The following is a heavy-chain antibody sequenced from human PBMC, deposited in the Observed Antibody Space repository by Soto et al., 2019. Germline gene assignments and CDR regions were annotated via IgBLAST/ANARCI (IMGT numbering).Heavy chain of an antibody. CDR3: ARVDPRGVAVVRDY. J-gene: IGHJ4*02. V-gene: IGHV1-18*01. Sequence: QVQLVQSGPEVKKPGASVKVSCKASGNTFASHGFSWVRQAPGQGLEWMGWISGFNGQTNYALKFQGRVTLTTDTSRRTAYMELRSLRSDDTAVYFCARVDPRGVAVVRDYWGQGTLVTVSS. CDR2: ISGFNGQT. D-gene: IGHD3-10*01. CDR1: GNTFASHG.